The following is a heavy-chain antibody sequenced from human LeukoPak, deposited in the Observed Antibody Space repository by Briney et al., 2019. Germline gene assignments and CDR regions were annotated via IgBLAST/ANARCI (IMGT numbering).Heavy chain of an antibody. CDR1: GGSISSGSYY. V-gene: IGHV4-61*02. D-gene: IGHD2-2*01. Sequence: PSQTLSLTCTVSGGSISSGSYYWSWIRQPAVKGLEWIGRIYTSGSTNYNPSLKSRVTMSVDTSKNQFSLKLSSVTAADTAVYYCARSPRVVGSFDYWGQGTLVTVSS. CDR3: ARSPRVVGSFDY. CDR2: IYTSGST. J-gene: IGHJ4*02.